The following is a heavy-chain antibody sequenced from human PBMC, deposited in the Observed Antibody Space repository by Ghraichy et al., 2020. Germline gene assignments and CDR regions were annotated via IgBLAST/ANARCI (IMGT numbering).Heavy chain of an antibody. CDR3: AKDPINCSGGSCYSPFDY. J-gene: IGHJ4*02. CDR2: ISGSGGST. V-gene: IGHV3-23*01. Sequence: GGSLRLSCAASGFTFSSYAMSWVRQAPGKGLEWVSAISGSGGSTYYADSVKGRFTISRDNSKNTLYLQMNSLRAEDTAVYYCAKDPINCSGGSCYSPFDYWGQGTLVTVSS. CDR1: GFTFSSYA. D-gene: IGHD2-15*01.